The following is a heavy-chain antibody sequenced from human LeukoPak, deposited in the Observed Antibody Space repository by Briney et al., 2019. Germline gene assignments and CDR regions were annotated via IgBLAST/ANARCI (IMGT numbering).Heavy chain of an antibody. Sequence: TGGSLRLSCAASGFTFSSYSMNWVRQAPGKGLEWVSSISSGSGYIYKADSVKGRFTISRDNAKNSLYLQMNSLRAEDTAVYYCARSAGGSGNHMDVWGQGTTVTVSS. D-gene: IGHD3-10*01. CDR1: GFTFSSYS. CDR2: ISSGSGYI. CDR3: ARSAGGSGNHMDV. V-gene: IGHV3-21*01. J-gene: IGHJ6*02.